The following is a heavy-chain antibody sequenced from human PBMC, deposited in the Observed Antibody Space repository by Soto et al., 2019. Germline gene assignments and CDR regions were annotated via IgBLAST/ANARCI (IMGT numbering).Heavy chain of an antibody. V-gene: IGHV4-59*07. J-gene: IGHJ4*02. CDR1: GGSSSSYY. D-gene: IGHD6-19*01. CDR3: ARSPAVAGTFGY. Sequence: SSDTVSLTCTDSGGSSSSYYWSWIRQPPGKGLEWIGYIYYSGSTNYNPSLKSRVTISVDTSKNQFSLKLSSVTAADTAVYYCARSPAVAGTFGYWGQGTLVTVSS. CDR2: IYYSGST.